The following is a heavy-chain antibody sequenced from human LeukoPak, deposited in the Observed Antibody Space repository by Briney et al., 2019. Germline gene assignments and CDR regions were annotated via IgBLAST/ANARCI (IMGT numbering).Heavy chain of an antibody. CDR1: GYSFTSYW. D-gene: IGHD2-8*02. J-gene: IGHJ4*02. V-gene: IGHV5-51*01. Sequence: GESLKISCKSSGYSFTSYWIAWVRQMPGKGLEWMGILYPGDSDTRYSPSFQGQVTISADKSISTAYLQWSSLKASDTAMYYCARPGPNQYFDYWGQGALVTVSS. CDR3: ARPGPNQYFDY. CDR2: LYPGDSDT.